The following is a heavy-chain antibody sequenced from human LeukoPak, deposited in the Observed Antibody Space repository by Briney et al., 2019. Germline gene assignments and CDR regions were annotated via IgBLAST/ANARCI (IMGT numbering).Heavy chain of an antibody. CDR2: IWYDADAK. V-gene: IGHV3-33*01. Sequence: GGSLRLSCEASGFTFSDCHIHWVRQAPGKGLDWVALIWYDADAKFYADSVKGRFTISRDNSKDTLYLRMNSLGVEDTAVYYCARERRGDAFDIWGQGTMVTVSS. J-gene: IGHJ3*02. CDR3: ARERRGDAFDI. D-gene: IGHD5-12*01. CDR1: GFTFSDCH.